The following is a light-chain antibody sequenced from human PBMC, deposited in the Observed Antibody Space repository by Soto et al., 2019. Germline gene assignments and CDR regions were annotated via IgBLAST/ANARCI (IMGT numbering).Light chain of an antibody. CDR2: EGS. Sequence: QSALTQPASVSGSPGQSITISRTGTSTDVGSNNLVSWYQQHPGKAPNLMIYEGSKRPSAVSNRFSGSKSGNTASLTISGLQAEDEADYYCCSYAGSSTVVFGGGTKLTVL. CDR1: STDVGSNNL. CDR3: CSYAGSSTVV. J-gene: IGLJ2*01. V-gene: IGLV2-23*01.